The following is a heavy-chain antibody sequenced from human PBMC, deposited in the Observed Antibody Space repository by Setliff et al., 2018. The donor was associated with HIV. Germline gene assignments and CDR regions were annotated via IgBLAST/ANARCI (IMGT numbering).Heavy chain of an antibody. CDR2: VNTNNDKT. J-gene: IGHJ5*02. CDR1: GYTFTNFG. Sequence: ASVKVSCKASGYTFTNFGITWVRQVPGQGLEWMGWVNTNNDKTNYTQKFQGRVTMTTDRSTKTAYLDLGSLRPDDTAVYYCARDLYTSGWPNWFDPWGPGALVTVSS. V-gene: IGHV1-18*01. CDR3: ARDLYTSGWPNWFDP. D-gene: IGHD6-19*01.